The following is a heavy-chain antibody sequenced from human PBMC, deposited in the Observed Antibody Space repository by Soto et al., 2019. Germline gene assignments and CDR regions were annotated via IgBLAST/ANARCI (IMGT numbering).Heavy chain of an antibody. V-gene: IGHV1-2*02. CDR1: GYTFTGYY. J-gene: IGHJ5*02. CDR3: ATSPPSWVYAIGGHSWFDP. CDR2: INPNSGGT. D-gene: IGHD2-8*01. Sequence: GASVKVSCKASGYTFTGYYMHWVRQAPGQGLEWMGWINPNSGGTNDAQKCQGRATMTRDTPISTAYMELSRLRSDDTAVYYCATSPPSWVYAIGGHSWFDPWGQGTLVTVPQ.